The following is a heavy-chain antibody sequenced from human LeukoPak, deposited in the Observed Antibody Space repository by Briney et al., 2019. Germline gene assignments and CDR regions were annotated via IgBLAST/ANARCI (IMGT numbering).Heavy chain of an antibody. V-gene: IGHV1-2*06. CDR3: ARGFDPATLSNWFDP. CDR2: MNPTDGGA. D-gene: IGHD2/OR15-2a*01. CDR1: GYTFSGSF. J-gene: IGHJ5*02. Sequence: ASVKVSCKASGYTFSGSFIHWVRQAPGQGLEWMGRMNPTDGGAIYAQDFQGRFTMTRDTSISTDYMELSRLTSDDTAVYYCARGFDPATLSNWFDPWGQGTLVTVSP.